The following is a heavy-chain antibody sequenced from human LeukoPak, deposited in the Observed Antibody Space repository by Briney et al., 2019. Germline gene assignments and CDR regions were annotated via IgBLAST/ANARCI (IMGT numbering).Heavy chain of an antibody. Sequence: GGSLRLSCVASGFNFGANSMHWARQVPGKGLEWVSLINGDGYTYYAASVNGRFTVSRDNRKNSLYLQMSSLRPEDSALYCCAKDIGGGLLEYWGQGTLVTVSS. D-gene: IGHD2-15*01. V-gene: IGHV3-43*02. CDR1: GFNFGANS. CDR2: INGDGYT. J-gene: IGHJ4*02. CDR3: AKDIGGGLLEY.